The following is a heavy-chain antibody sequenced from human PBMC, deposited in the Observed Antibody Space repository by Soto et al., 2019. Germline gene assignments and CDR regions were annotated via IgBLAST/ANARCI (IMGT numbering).Heavy chain of an antibody. D-gene: IGHD6-13*01. V-gene: IGHV4-31*11. CDR1: GDAISSGPYS. CDR2: IYSSGNT. Sequence: QVQLQESGPGLVKPSQTLSLTCAVSGDAISSGPYSWSWIRQVPGKGLEWIGYIYSSGNTYYNPSVKSRVTMAVDTSKNQFSLNLTSVTAADTAVYYCARKGGRVAAFNWFDPWGQGTLVTVSS. J-gene: IGHJ5*02. CDR3: ARKGGRVAAFNWFDP.